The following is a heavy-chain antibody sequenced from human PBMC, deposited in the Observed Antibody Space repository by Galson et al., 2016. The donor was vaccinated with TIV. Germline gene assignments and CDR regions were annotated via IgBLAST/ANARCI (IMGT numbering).Heavy chain of an antibody. CDR3: AKDRNTAFDTHYSYYGLDV. CDR1: GGSFSTHT. V-gene: IGHV1-69*01. J-gene: IGHJ6*02. CDR2: IVPLFRTT. D-gene: IGHD5-18*01. Sequence: CKASGGSFSTHTFNWVRQAPGQGLEWMGGIVPLFRTTNYAQKFQGRVTITADESTSTAYMELSSLRSEDTAVYYCAKDRNTAFDTHYSYYGLDVWGQGTTVIVSS.